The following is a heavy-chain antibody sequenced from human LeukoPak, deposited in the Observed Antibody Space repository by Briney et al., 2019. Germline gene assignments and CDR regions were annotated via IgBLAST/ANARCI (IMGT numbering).Heavy chain of an antibody. Sequence: PSETLSLTCTVSGGSISSSSYYWGWIRQAPGKGLEWVSYISSSGSTIYYADSVKGRFTISRDNAKNTLYLQMNSLRAEDTAVYYCASWGTVSDTIDYWGQGTLVTVSS. CDR1: GGSISSSSYY. CDR2: ISSSGSTI. V-gene: IGHV3-11*01. CDR3: ASWGTVSDTIDY. J-gene: IGHJ4*02. D-gene: IGHD6-19*01.